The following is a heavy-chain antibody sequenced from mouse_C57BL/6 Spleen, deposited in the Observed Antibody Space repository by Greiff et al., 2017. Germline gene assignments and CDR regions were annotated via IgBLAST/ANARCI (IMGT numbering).Heavy chain of an antibody. V-gene: IGHV1-64*01. D-gene: IGHD2-13*01. J-gene: IGHJ4*01. CDR2: IYPNSGST. CDR1: DYTFTSYW. CDR3: ERDCDRYAMDY. Sequence: QVQLKQPGPELVKPGASVKLSCKASDYTFTSYWMNWVKQRPGQGLEWIGMIYPNSGSTNYNEKFKSKATLTVDKSSSTAYMQLSSLTSEDSAVYYCERDCDRYAMDYWGQGTSVTGSS.